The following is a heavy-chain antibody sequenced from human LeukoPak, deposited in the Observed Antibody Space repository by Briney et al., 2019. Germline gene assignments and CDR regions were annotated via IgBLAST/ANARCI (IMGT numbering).Heavy chain of an antibody. D-gene: IGHD1-26*01. V-gene: IGHV3-49*03. J-gene: IGHJ3*01. CDR1: GFTFGDFA. Sequence: GRSLRLSCTTSGFTFGDFAMSWFRQAPGKGLEWIGFIRSKAYGGTAEYAASVEGKFTISKDDSKSIAYLQMNSLKNEDTAVYYCTRGHVGPLWGQGTMVTVSS. CDR3: TRGHVGPL. CDR2: IRSKAYGGTA.